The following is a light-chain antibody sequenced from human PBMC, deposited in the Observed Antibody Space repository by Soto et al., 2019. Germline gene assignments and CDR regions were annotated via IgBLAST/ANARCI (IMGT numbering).Light chain of an antibody. V-gene: IGLV2-14*01. CDR2: EVN. Sequence: QSVLTQPASVSGSPGQSITISCTGTTSDVGGYNYVSWYQQHPGKAPKLLIYEVNNRPSGVSNRFSGSKSGNTASLTISGLQAEDEADYYCNSYTSCSARVFGGGTKLTVL. J-gene: IGLJ2*01. CDR3: NSYTSCSARV. CDR1: TSDVGGYNY.